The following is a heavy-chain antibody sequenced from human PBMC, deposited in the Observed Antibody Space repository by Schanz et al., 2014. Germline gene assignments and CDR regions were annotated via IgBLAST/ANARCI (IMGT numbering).Heavy chain of an antibody. CDR2: VSASGGGP. V-gene: IGHV3-23*04. Sequence: EVQLVESGGGLVQPGESLRLSCAASGFGFDDYAMSWVRQAPGKGLEWVSLVSASGGGPFYADSVRGRFTISRDNSMNTVYLQMNSLRSDDAVVYYCARAQGVIRLYYGVDVWGQGTTVTVSS. CDR3: ARAQGVIRLYYGVDV. CDR1: GFGFDDYA. J-gene: IGHJ6*02. D-gene: IGHD3-10*01.